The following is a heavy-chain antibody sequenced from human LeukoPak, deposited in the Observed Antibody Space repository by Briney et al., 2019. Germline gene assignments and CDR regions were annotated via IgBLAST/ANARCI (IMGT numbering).Heavy chain of an antibody. D-gene: IGHD5-12*01. CDR3: QYSGYGTYYMDV. CDR2: ISSSSSYI. V-gene: IGHV3-21*01. J-gene: IGHJ6*03. Sequence: PGGSLRLSCAASGFTFSSYSMNWVRQAPGKGLEWVSFISSSSSYIYYTDSVKGRFTISRDNAKNSLYLQMNSLRAEDTAVYYCQYSGYGTYYMDVWGKGTTVTVSS. CDR1: GFTFSSYS.